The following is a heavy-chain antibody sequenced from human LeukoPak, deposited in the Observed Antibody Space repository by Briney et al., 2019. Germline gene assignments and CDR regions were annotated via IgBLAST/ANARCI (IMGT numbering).Heavy chain of an antibody. D-gene: IGHD3-22*01. V-gene: IGHV4-30-2*01. Sequence: SQTLSLTCTVSGGSISSGGYYWSWIRQPPGKGLEWIGYIYHSGSTYYNPSLKSRVTISVDRSKNQFSLKLSSVTAADTAVYYCARCGYYYDSSGYPTDAFDIWGQGTMVTVSS. CDR1: GGSISSGGYY. J-gene: IGHJ3*02. CDR3: ARCGYYYDSSGYPTDAFDI. CDR2: IYHSGST.